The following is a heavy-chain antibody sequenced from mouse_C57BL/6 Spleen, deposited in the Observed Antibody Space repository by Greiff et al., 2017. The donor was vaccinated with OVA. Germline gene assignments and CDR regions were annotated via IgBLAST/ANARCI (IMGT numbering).Heavy chain of an antibody. CDR3: ARCTTVYAMDY. Sequence: VQLQESGAELVRPGTSVKVSCKASGYAFTNYLIEWVKQRPGQGLEWIGVINPGSGGTNYNEKFKGKATLTADKSSSTAYMQLSSLTSEDSAVYFCARCTTVYAMDYWGQGTSVTVSS. J-gene: IGHJ4*01. V-gene: IGHV1-54*01. CDR1: GYAFTNYL. CDR2: INPGSGGT. D-gene: IGHD1-1*01.